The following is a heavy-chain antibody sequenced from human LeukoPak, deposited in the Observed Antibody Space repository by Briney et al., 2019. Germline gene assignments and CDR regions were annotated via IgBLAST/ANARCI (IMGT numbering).Heavy chain of an antibody. Sequence: SETLSLTCAVSGYPISSGYYWGWIRQPPGKGLEWIGSIYHSGSTYYNPSLKSRVTISVDTSKDQFSLKLSSVTAADTAVYYCARGTRGLEWLANDAFDIWGQGTMVTVSS. CDR1: GYPISSGYY. J-gene: IGHJ3*02. CDR2: IYHSGST. V-gene: IGHV4-38-2*01. D-gene: IGHD3-3*01. CDR3: ARGTRGLEWLANDAFDI.